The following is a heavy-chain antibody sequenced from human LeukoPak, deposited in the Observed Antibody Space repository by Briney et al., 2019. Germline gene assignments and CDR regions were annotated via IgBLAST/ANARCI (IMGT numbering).Heavy chain of an antibody. J-gene: IGHJ4*02. CDR2: IRSKAYGGTT. CDR1: GFTFGDYA. V-gene: IGHV3-49*03. D-gene: IGHD2-15*01. CDR3: WTCSGGSCYPYYFDY. Sequence: GGSLRLSCTASGFTFGDYAMSWFRQAPGKGLEWVGFIRSKAYGGTTEYAASVKGRFTISRDDSKSIAYLQMNSLKTEDTAVYYCWTCSGGSCYPYYFDYWGQGTLVTVSS.